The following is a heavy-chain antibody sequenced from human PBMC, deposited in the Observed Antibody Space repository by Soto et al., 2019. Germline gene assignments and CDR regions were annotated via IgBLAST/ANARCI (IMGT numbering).Heavy chain of an antibody. J-gene: IGHJ4*02. Sequence: EVQLVESGGGLVKPGGSLRLSCAASGFTFSSYSMNWVRQAPGKGLEWVSSISSSSDYIYYADSVKGRFIISRDNAKNSLYLQMSSLRAEDTAVYYCATRYPSPDYWGQGTLVTVSS. CDR3: ATRYPSPDY. CDR1: GFTFSSYS. D-gene: IGHD3-9*01. CDR2: ISSSSDYI. V-gene: IGHV3-21*01.